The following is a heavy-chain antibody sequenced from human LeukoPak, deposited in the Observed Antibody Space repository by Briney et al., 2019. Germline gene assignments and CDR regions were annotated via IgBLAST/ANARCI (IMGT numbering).Heavy chain of an antibody. Sequence: GGSLRLSCAASGLTIKNYAMTWVRQASGKGLEWVSVIGGSGGHTNYADSVKGRFSISRDNSKDILYLQMNDLRVEDTSIYYCATYTYCGGATCSRFDPWGQGTLVTVSS. V-gene: IGHV3-23*01. CDR1: GLTIKNYA. J-gene: IGHJ5*02. D-gene: IGHD2-21*01. CDR2: IGGSGGHT. CDR3: ATYTYCGGATCSRFDP.